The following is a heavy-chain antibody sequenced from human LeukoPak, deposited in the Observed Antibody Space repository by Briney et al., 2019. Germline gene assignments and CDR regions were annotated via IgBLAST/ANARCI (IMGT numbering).Heavy chain of an antibody. CDR3: ARGAGGYAAHKEPPAVDV. CDR1: GYSISSGYY. V-gene: IGHV4-38-2*01. D-gene: IGHD5-12*01. Sequence: PSETLSLTCAVSGYSISSGYYWGWTRRPPGKGLGWIGSIYHSGSTYYNPSLRSRVTISVDTTTTHFSLRRSTVTDAATPVYSSARGAGGYAAHKEPPAVDVWGKGTTVTVSS. J-gene: IGHJ6*03. CDR2: IYHSGST.